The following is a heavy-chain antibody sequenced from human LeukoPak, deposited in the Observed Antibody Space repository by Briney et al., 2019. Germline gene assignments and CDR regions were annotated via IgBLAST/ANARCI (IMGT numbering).Heavy chain of an antibody. CDR1: GGSFSGYY. CDR2: INHSGST. J-gene: IGHJ4*02. V-gene: IGHV4-34*01. CDR3: ARGYCSGGSCYSLSTSITGTTLFDY. D-gene: IGHD2-15*01. Sequence: SETLSLTCAVYGGSFSGYYWSWIRQRPGKGLEWIGEINHSGSTNYNPSLRSRVTISVDTSKNQFSLKLGSVTAADTAVYYCARGYCSGGSCYSLSTSITGTTLFDYWGQGTLVTVSS.